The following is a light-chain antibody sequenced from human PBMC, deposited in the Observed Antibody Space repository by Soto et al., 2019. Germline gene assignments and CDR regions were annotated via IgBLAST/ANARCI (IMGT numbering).Light chain of an antibody. J-gene: IGKJ1*01. CDR2: GAS. Sequence: EIVLTQFPGTLSLSPGERATLSCRSSQSVSSNYLAWYQQRPGQPPNLLIFGASNRAPGIPDRFSGSGSGTDFTLTISRLEPEDFEVYYCQQYGSSIKTFGQGTKVDIK. V-gene: IGKV3-20*01. CDR1: QSVSSNY. CDR3: QQYGSSIKT.